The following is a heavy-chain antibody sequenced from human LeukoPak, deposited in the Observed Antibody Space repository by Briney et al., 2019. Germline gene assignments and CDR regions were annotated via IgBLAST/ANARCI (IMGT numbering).Heavy chain of an antibody. D-gene: IGHD2-15*01. V-gene: IGHV1-2*02. CDR2: INPNSGGT. Sequence: ASVKVSCKASGYTFTGYYLHWVRQAPGQGLEWMGWINPNSGGTNYAQKFQGRVTMTRDTSISTAYMEPSRLRSDDTAVYYCARDAVGAASPTDYWGQGTLVTVSS. J-gene: IGHJ4*02. CDR1: GYTFTGYY. CDR3: ARDAVGAASPTDY.